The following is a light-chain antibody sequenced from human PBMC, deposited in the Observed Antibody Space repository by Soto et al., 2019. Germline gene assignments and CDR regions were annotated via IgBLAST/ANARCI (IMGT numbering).Light chain of an antibody. J-gene: IGKJ1*01. CDR1: QSVLYSSNNRNY. Sequence: DIVMTQSPDSLAVSLGERATINCKSSQSVLYSSNNRNYLAWYQQKPGQPPKLLIYWASTRESGVPDRFSGRGCGTDVTLTISSLHAEDVAFYYWQQYYIILTFGKGTKVEIK. CDR3: QQYYIILT. V-gene: IGKV4-1*01. CDR2: WAS.